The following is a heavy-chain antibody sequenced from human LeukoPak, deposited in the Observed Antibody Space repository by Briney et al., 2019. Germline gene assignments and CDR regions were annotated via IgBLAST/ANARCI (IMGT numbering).Heavy chain of an antibody. J-gene: IGHJ6*02. CDR2: IYHSGST. D-gene: IGHD3-22*01. CDR1: GYSISSGYY. V-gene: IGHV4-38-2*02. CDR3: ARVSGDSSPYYYYGMDV. Sequence: SETLSLTCTVSGYSISSGYYWGWIRQPPGKGLEWIGSIYHSGSTYYNPSLKSRVTISVDTSKNQFSLKLSSVTAADTAVYYCARVSGDSSPYYYYGMDVWGQGTTVTVSS.